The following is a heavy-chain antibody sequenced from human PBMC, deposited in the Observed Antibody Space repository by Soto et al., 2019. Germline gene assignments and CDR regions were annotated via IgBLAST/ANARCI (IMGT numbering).Heavy chain of an antibody. CDR2: ITAGSAYT. CDR3: AIENPPAAGSYYDY. V-gene: IGHV1-3*01. D-gene: IGHD6-13*01. Sequence: QVQLVQSGAEVKKPGASVKVSCEASGSTFTTYTIHWVRQAPGQRLEWMGWITAGSAYTDYAQKFQGRVTITRDTSASKTDMDLSSLGSEDTAVYYCAIENPPAAGSYYDYWGHGSLVTVSS. CDR1: GSTFTTYT. J-gene: IGHJ4*01.